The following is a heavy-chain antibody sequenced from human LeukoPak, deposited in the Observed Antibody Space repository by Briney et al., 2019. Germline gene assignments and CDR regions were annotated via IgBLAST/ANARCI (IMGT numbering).Heavy chain of an antibody. CDR2: IIPIFGTA. J-gene: IGHJ6*02. Sequence: SVKVSCKASGGTLSSYAISWVRQAPGQGLEWMGGIIPIFGTANYAQKFQGRVTITADESTSTAYMELSSLRSEDTAVYYCARDRFSYGSGSYFHSTTYYYYGMDVWGQGTTVTVSS. V-gene: IGHV1-69*13. CDR1: GGTLSSYA. CDR3: ARDRFSYGSGSYFHSTTYYYYGMDV. D-gene: IGHD3-10*01.